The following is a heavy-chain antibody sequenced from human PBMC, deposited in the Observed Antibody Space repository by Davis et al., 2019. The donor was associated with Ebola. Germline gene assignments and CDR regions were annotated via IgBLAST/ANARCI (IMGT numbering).Heavy chain of an antibody. V-gene: IGHV3-74*01. J-gene: IGHJ3*02. CDR2: IKSDGSTK. D-gene: IGHD1-26*01. CDR1: GFISSSYW. Sequence: PGGSLRLSCAASGFISSSYWMHWVRQAPGKGLVWVSRIKSDGSTKGYADSVKGRFTISRDNAKNTLYLQMNSLRAEDTAMYFCARRIGGVGSTGPTFNIWGQGTVVTVSS. CDR3: ARRIGGVGSTGPTFNI.